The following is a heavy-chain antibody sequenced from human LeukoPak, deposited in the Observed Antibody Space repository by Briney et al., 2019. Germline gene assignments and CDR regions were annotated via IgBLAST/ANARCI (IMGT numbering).Heavy chain of an antibody. CDR2: ISDDGTNK. D-gene: IGHD3-10*01. J-gene: IGHJ4*02. Sequence: PGGSLRLSCAASGFTFSSYALHWVRQAPGKGLEWVAVISDDGTNKYYAHSVKGRFTISRDNSKNTLSLQMNSLRDDDTAVYYCARGVRGVIHYYFDFWGQGTLVTVSS. CDR1: GFTFSSYA. CDR3: ARGVRGVIHYYFDF. V-gene: IGHV3-30*04.